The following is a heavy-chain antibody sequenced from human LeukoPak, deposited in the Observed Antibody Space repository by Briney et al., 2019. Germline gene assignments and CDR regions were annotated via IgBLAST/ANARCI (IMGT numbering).Heavy chain of an antibody. CDR3: ASDDSSSAFDI. CDR1: GGSFSGYY. V-gene: IGHV4-34*01. D-gene: IGHD6-13*01. J-gene: IGHJ3*02. CDR2: INHSGST. Sequence: PSETLSLTCAVYGGSFSGYYWSWIRQPPGKGLEWIGEINHSGSTNYNPSLKSRATISVDTSKNQFSLKLSSVTAADTAVYYCASDDSSSAFDIWGQGTMVTVSS.